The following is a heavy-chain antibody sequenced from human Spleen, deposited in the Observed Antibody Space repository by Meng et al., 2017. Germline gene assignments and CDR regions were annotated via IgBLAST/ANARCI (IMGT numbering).Heavy chain of an antibody. D-gene: IGHD1-20*01. Sequence: SLKISCAASGFTFDDYAMHWVRQVPGKGPEWVSRISWNSGNIDYADSVKGRFTISRDNAKNSLYLQMNSLGAEDTALYYCVKDTYFGNWNDQVAFHIWGQGTMVTVSS. V-gene: IGHV3-9*01. J-gene: IGHJ3*02. CDR3: VKDTYFGNWNDQVAFHI. CDR1: GFTFDDYA. CDR2: ISWNSGNI.